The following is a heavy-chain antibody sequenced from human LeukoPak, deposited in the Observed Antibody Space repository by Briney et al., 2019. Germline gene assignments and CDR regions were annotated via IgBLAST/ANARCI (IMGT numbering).Heavy chain of an antibody. Sequence: PSGTLSLACTVSGGSISSSSYYWGWIRQPPGKGLEWIGSIYYNGSTYYNPSLKSRVTISVDTSKNQFSLKLSSVTAADTAVFYCARGYYYANSGYYYPLTDAFDIWGQGTMVTVSS. CDR1: GGSISSSSYY. CDR2: IYYNGST. J-gene: IGHJ3*02. CDR3: ARGYYYANSGYYYPLTDAFDI. D-gene: IGHD3-22*01. V-gene: IGHV4-39*07.